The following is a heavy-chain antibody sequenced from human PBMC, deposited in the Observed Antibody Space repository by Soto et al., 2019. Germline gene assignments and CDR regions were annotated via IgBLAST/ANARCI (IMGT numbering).Heavy chain of an antibody. J-gene: IGHJ4*02. CDR2: TYYSGST. CDR3: AREAPGDYDSSGPVDY. Sequence: SETLSLTCTVSGGSISSGGYYWSWIRQHPGKGLEWIGYTYYSGSTYYNPSLKSRVTISVDTSKNQFSLKLSSVTAVDTAVYYCAREAPGDYDSSGPVDYWGQGTLVTVSS. CDR1: GGSISSGGYY. V-gene: IGHV4-31*03. D-gene: IGHD3-22*01.